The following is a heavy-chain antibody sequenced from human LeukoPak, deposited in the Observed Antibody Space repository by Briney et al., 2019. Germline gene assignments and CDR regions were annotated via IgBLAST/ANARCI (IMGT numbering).Heavy chain of an antibody. CDR1: GFTFDDYA. D-gene: IGHD6-19*01. CDR2: ISWNSGSI. J-gene: IGHJ4*02. Sequence: PGRSLRLSCAASGFTFDDYAMHWVRQAPGKGLEWVSGISWNSGSIGYADSVKGRFTISRDNAKNSLYLQMNSLRAEDTALYYCAKDLWEYSSGWYFDYWGQGTLVTVSS. V-gene: IGHV3-9*01. CDR3: AKDLWEYSSGWYFDY.